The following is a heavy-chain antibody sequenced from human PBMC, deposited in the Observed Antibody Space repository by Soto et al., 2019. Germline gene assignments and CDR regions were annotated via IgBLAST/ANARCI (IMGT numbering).Heavy chain of an antibody. V-gene: IGHV3-7*03. J-gene: IGHJ4*02. Sequence: PGGSLRLSCAASGFTFSNSWMTWVRQAPGKGLEWVANMNQDGSEKYYEDSVKGRFTISRDNAKNSLSLQMNSLRAEDTAVYFCARDSRGTFDYWGQGALVTVSS. D-gene: IGHD3-10*01. CDR2: MNQDGSEK. CDR1: GFTFSNSW. CDR3: ARDSRGTFDY.